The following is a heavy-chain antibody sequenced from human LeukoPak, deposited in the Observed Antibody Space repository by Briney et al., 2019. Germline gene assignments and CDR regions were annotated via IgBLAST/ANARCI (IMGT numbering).Heavy chain of an antibody. CDR3: ARELLSGFDY. J-gene: IGHJ4*02. CDR2: ISSSSSTI. CDR1: GFTFSSHS. Sequence: GGSLRLSCAASGFTFSSHSMIWVRQAPGKGLEWVSYISSSSSTIYYADSVKGRFTISRDNAKNSLYLQMNSLRAEDTAVYYCARELLSGFDYWGQGTLVTVSS. V-gene: IGHV3-48*01. D-gene: IGHD3-10*01.